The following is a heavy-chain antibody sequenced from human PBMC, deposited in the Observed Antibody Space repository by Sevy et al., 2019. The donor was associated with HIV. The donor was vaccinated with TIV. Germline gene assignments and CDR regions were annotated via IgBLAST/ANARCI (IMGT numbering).Heavy chain of an antibody. J-gene: IGHJ4*02. D-gene: IGHD5-18*01. CDR1: GGSISSTGFS. CDR3: ARMAQLSFLGREY. Sequence: SETLSLTCTVSGGSISSTGFSWGWIRQPPGKGLEWIGNIFYSGKNHSKPSLKSRLTMSVDTSKNQFSLKLSSVTAADTAVYYCARMAQLSFLGREYWGQGTLVTVSS. V-gene: IGHV4-39*01. CDR2: IFYSGKN.